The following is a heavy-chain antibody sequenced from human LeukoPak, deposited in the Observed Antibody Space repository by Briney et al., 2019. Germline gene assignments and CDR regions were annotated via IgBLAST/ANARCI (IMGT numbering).Heavy chain of an antibody. CDR2: IYYSGST. Sequence: PSETPSLTCTVSGGSISSYYWSWIRQPPGKGLEWIGYIYYSGSTNYNPSLKSRVTISVDTSKNQFSLKLSSVTAADTAVYYCASSPFIAVAGTSYYYYYYMDVWGKGTTVTVSS. D-gene: IGHD6-19*01. J-gene: IGHJ6*03. CDR1: GGSISSYY. V-gene: IGHV4-59*01. CDR3: ASSPFIAVAGTSYYYYYYMDV.